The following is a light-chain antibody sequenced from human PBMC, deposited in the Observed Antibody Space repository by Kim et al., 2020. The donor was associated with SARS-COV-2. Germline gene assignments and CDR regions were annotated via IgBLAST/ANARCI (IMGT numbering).Light chain of an antibody. V-gene: IGLV3-1*01. J-gene: IGLJ2*01. CDR2: QDN. Sequence: SYELTQPPSLSVSPGQTATITCSAEKLGEKYASWYQQRPGQSPILVIFQDNKRHSGIPERFSGSNSGNTATLTISGTQTMDEADYYCQAWDSSTVVFGGG. CDR3: QAWDSSTVV. CDR1: KLGEKY.